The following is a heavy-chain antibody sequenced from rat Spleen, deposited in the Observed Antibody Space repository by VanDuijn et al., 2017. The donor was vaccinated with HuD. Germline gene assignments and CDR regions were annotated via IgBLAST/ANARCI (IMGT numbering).Heavy chain of an antibody. J-gene: IGHJ2*01. V-gene: IGHV3-3*01. Sequence: EVQLQESGPGLVKPSQSLSLTCSVTGYSITRGYGWNWIRKFPGNKLEWMVHINSPGSASYNPRLKSQISITRDQSKNRFFLHLTSVTAEDTATYYCARWGSGDYFDYWGQGVMVTVSS. CDR1: GYSITRGYG. CDR3: ARWGSGDYFDY. CDR2: INSPGSA. D-gene: IGHD1-1*01.